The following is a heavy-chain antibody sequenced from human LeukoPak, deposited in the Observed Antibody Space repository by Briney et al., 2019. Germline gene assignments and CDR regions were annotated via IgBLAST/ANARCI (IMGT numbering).Heavy chain of an antibody. CDR1: GFAFSSYG. Sequence: GGSLRLSCAASGFAFSSYGMHWVRQAPGKGLEWVAFIRYDGSNKYYADSVKGRFTISRVNSKNTLYLQMNSLRSEDTAVYYCARGKSRQLHVSWFDPWGQGTLVTVSS. V-gene: IGHV3-30*02. J-gene: IGHJ5*02. D-gene: IGHD6-6*01. CDR2: IRYDGSNK. CDR3: ARGKSRQLHVSWFDP.